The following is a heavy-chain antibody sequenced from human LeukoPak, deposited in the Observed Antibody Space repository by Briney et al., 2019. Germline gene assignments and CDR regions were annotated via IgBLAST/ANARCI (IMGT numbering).Heavy chain of an antibody. Sequence: ASVKVSCKASGYTFTSYYMHWVRQAPGQGLEWMGIINPSGGSTSYAQKFQGRVTMTRDMSTSTAYMELRSLRSDDTAVYYCARLDYDILTGYYPGDYWGQGTLVTVSS. CDR3: ARLDYDILTGYYPGDY. J-gene: IGHJ4*02. CDR1: GYTFTSYY. V-gene: IGHV1-46*01. CDR2: INPSGGST. D-gene: IGHD3-9*01.